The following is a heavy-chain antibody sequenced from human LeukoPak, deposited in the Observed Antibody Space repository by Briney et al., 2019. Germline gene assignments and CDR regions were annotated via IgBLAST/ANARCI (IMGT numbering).Heavy chain of an antibody. V-gene: IGHV3-30*18. Sequence: GRSLGLSCAASGFTFSSYGMHWVRQAPGKGLEWVAVISYDGSNTYYADSVKGRFTISRDTSKNTLYLQMNSLRAEDTAVYYCAKDRGYCSGGSCLYFDYWGQGTLVTVSS. CDR2: ISYDGSNT. CDR1: GFTFSSYG. CDR3: AKDRGYCSGGSCLYFDY. D-gene: IGHD2-15*01. J-gene: IGHJ4*02.